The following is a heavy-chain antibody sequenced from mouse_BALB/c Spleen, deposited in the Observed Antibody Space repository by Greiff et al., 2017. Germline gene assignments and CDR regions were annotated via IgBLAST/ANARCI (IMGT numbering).Heavy chain of an antibody. J-gene: IGHJ3*01. CDR3: ARLAWFAY. Sequence: EVNLVESGGGLVQPGGSLKLSCAASGFTFSSYGMSWVRQTPDKRLELVATINSNGGSTYYPDSVKGRFTISRDNAKNTLYLQMSSLKSEDTAMYYCARLAWFAYWGQGTLVTVSA. CDR1: GFTFSSYG. CDR2: INSNGGST. V-gene: IGHV5-6-3*01.